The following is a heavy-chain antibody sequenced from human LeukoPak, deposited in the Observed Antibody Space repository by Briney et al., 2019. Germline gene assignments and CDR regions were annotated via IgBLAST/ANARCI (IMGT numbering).Heavy chain of an antibody. Sequence: GGSLRLSCAASGFTFSSYWMNWVRQAPGKGLEWVSYISSSGSTIYYADSVKGRFTISRDNAKNSLYLQMNSLRAEDTAVYYCARDGDSSGWWFDYWGQGTLVTVSS. J-gene: IGHJ4*02. CDR3: ARDGDSSGWWFDY. CDR2: ISSSGSTI. CDR1: GFTFSSYW. V-gene: IGHV3-48*04. D-gene: IGHD6-19*01.